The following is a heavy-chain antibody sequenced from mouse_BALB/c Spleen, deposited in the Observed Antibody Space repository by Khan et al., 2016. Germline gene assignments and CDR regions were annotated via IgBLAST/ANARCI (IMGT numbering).Heavy chain of an antibody. CDR3: ARTDRRGYFDY. V-gene: IGHV1-9*01. CDR2: ILPGSGST. Sequence: QVQLQQPGAELMKPGASVKISCKATGYTFSSYWIEWVKQRPGHGLEWIGEILPGSGSTNYNEKFRGKATFTADTSSNTAFKQLSSLTSEDSAVHYCARTDRRGYFDYWGQGTTLTVSS. CDR1: GYTFSSYW. J-gene: IGHJ2*01.